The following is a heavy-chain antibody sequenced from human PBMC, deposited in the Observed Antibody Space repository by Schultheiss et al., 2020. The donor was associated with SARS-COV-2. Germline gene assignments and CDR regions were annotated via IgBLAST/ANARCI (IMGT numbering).Heavy chain of an antibody. CDR1: GFTFSNHW. D-gene: IGHD1-26*01. J-gene: IGHJ6*02. V-gene: IGHV3-74*01. CDR2: IKSDGTST. Sequence: GGSLRLSCAASGFTFSNHWMHWVRQGPGKGLMWVSRIKSDGTSTNYADSVKGRFTISRDNSKNTLYLQMNSLRAEDTAVYYCAKELEWDQNYGMDVWGQGTTVTVAS. CDR3: AKELEWDQNYGMDV.